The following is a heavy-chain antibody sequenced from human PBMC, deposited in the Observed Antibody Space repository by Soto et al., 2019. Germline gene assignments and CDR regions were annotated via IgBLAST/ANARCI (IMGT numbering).Heavy chain of an antibody. V-gene: IGHV3-23*01. D-gene: IGHD3-22*01. Sequence: EVQVLESGGTLVQPGGSLRLSCTASGFTFSNYAMSWVRQAPGEGLEWVSTTSDTGSTSYRGSVEGRFTVSRDNSKNTLYLQMNSLRAEDTAVYYCARDYYGKGAFDIWGQGTMVTVSS. CDR1: GFTFSNYA. CDR2: TSDTGST. J-gene: IGHJ3*02. CDR3: ARDYYGKGAFDI.